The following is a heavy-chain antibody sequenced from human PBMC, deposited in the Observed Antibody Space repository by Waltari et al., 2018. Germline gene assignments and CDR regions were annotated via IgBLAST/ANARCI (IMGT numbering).Heavy chain of an antibody. V-gene: IGHV3-30*18. CDR1: GFDFRCFG. Sequence: QVQLVESGGGVVQSGGSLSLACPASGFDFRCFGLHWVRQTPARGLEWVALISYGGIIKEYADSVRGRFSISRDDSGRILYLQMDSLRVEDTAVYYCAKEAYFANNNYHDSWGQGTRVTVTS. CDR3: AKEAYFANNNYHDS. J-gene: IGHJ5*01. D-gene: IGHD2-21*01. CDR2: ISYGGIIK.